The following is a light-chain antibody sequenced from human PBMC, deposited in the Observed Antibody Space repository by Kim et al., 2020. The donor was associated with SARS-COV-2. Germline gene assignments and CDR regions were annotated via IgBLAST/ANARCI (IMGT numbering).Light chain of an antibody. Sequence: VVMTQSPLSLPVTLGQPASISCRSSQSLVYDDGDTYLNWFQQRPGQSPRRLIYKVSNRDSGVPDRFSGSDSGTHFTLKISRVEAEDVGLYYCMQGTHWPYTFGQGTKLEI. V-gene: IGKV2-30*01. J-gene: IGKJ2*01. CDR3: MQGTHWPYT. CDR2: KVS. CDR1: QSLVYDDGDTY.